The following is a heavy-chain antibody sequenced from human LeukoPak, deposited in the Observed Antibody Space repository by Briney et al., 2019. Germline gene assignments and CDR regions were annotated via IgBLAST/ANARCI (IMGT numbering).Heavy chain of an antibody. J-gene: IGHJ4*02. CDR1: GFTFSSYS. V-gene: IGHV3-23*01. Sequence: GGSLRLSCAASGFTFSSYSMSWVRQAPGRGLEWVSVICGSGGSTYYAASAKGRFTISRDTAKKPLFLQMNLMEADDTGCYFCAKEASDSRGYHSDYWGEGTVVSVSS. CDR2: ICGSGGST. D-gene: IGHD3-22*01. CDR3: AKEASDSRGYHSDY.